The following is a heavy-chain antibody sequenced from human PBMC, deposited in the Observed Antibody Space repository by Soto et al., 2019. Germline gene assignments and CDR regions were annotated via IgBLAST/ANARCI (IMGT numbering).Heavy chain of an antibody. J-gene: IGHJ4*02. CDR3: ASHYDMWSGYLSPVDY. V-gene: IGHV3-11*01. CDR2: IDTSGTKI. Sequence: QVQLVESGGDLVKPGGSLRLPCAASGYTFSDYYMSWIRQAPGKGLEWISYIDTSGTKIYYADSMKGRFTITRDNAKNSLYLEMNSLRDEDTAVYYCASHYDMWSGYLSPVDYWGQGTLVTVSS. CDR1: GYTFSDYY. D-gene: IGHD3-3*01.